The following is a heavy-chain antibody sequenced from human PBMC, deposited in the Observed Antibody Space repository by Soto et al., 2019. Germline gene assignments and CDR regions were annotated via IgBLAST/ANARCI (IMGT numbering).Heavy chain of an antibody. V-gene: IGHV1-3*01. Sequence: ASVKVSCKASGYTFTSYGISWVRQAPGQGLEWMGWIDAGNGNTKYSQKFQGRVTITRDTSASTAYMELSSLRSEDTAVYYCARDRGYSSSWYDYWGQGTLVTVSS. CDR1: GYTFTSYG. D-gene: IGHD6-13*01. CDR3: ARDRGYSSSWYDY. J-gene: IGHJ4*02. CDR2: IDAGNGNT.